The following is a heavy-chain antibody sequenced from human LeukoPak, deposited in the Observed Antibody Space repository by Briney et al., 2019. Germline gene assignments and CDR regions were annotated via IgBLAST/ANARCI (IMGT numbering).Heavy chain of an antibody. CDR1: GFTFSGSA. V-gene: IGHV3-73*01. J-gene: IGHJ6*02. CDR3: TRREDPGPGMDV. D-gene: IGHD2-8*02. CDR2: IRSKANSYAT. Sequence: GGSLKLSCAASGFTFSGSAMHWVRQASGKGLEWVGRIRSKANSYATAYAASVKGRFTISRDDSKNTAYLQMNSLRTEDTAVYYCTRREDPGPGMDVWGQGSTVTVSS.